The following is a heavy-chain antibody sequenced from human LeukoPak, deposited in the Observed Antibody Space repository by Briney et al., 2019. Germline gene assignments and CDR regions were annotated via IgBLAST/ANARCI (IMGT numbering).Heavy chain of an antibody. CDR1: GFTVITND. J-gene: IGHJ4*02. CDR2: LYSDGNT. Sequence: GGSLRLSCSAPGFTVITNDMTWVRQAPGKGLEWVSVLYSDGNTKYADSVQGRFTISRDNSKNTLYLEMNSLSPDDTAIYYCARGVEPLVANTLAYWGQGTLVTVSS. V-gene: IGHV3-53*01. D-gene: IGHD3-16*01. CDR3: ARGVEPLVANTLAY.